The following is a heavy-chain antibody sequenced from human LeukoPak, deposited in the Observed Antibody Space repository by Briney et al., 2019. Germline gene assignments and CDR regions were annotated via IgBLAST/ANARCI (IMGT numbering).Heavy chain of an antibody. CDR1: GYTFTDYY. D-gene: IGHD6-6*01. J-gene: IGHJ4*02. CDR2: INPNSGGT. V-gene: IGHV1-2*02. CDR3: ARARWQLVTYFDS. Sequence: ASVKVSCKASGYTFTDYYMHWVRQAPGQGLEWMGWINPNSGGTNFAQKFQGRVAMTRDTSISTAYLELGSLRSDDTAVYFRARARWQLVTYFDSWGQGTLVTVSS.